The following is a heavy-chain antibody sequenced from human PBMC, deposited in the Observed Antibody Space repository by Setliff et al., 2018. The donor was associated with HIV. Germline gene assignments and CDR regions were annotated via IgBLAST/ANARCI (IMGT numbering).Heavy chain of an antibody. Sequence: SETLSLTCTVSGGSISRDYWNWIRQPAGKGLEWIGRFYTSDTTRYNPSLQSRVAMSVDTSKNQFSLKLTSVSAADTAVYYCARGVAAAGMLMDVWGKGTTVTVSS. V-gene: IGHV4-4*07. CDR3: ARGVAAAGMLMDV. D-gene: IGHD6-13*01. J-gene: IGHJ6*03. CDR1: GGSISRDY. CDR2: FYTSDTT.